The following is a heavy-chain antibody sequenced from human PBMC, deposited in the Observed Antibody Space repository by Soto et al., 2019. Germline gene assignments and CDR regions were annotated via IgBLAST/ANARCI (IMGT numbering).Heavy chain of an antibody. V-gene: IGHV3-33*01. Sequence: QVQLVESGGGVVQPGRSLRLSCAASGFIFSTYGMHWVRQAPGKRLEWVAVIWYDGSNKYYADSVKGLFTISRDNSKNTLYLKMNSLRAEDTAVYYCAIDGIPYCGGDCYFDYWGQGTLVTVSS. CDR2: IWYDGSNK. CDR1: GFIFSTYG. D-gene: IGHD2-21*01. CDR3: AIDGIPYCGGDCYFDY. J-gene: IGHJ4*02.